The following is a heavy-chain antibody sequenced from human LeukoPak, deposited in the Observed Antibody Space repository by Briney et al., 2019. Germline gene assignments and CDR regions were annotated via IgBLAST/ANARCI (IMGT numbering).Heavy chain of an antibody. D-gene: IGHD6-13*01. CDR1: GFTFSSYW. CDR3: AKGPDGYGSSCPDY. V-gene: IGHV3-9*01. Sequence: GGSLRLSCAASGFTFSSYWMHWVRQAPGKGLEWVSGITWNSGRIAYADSVKGRFTISRDNAKNSLYLQMNSLRVEDTALYYCAKGPDGYGSSCPDYWGQGTLVTVSS. CDR2: ITWNSGRI. J-gene: IGHJ4*02.